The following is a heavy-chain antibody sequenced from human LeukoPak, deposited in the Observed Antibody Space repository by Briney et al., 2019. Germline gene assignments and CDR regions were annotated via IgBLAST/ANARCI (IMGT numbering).Heavy chain of an antibody. D-gene: IGHD6-13*01. CDR1: VFSISDHH. CDR3: VRVVTTGSGWYHFDN. J-gene: IGHJ4*02. Sequence: PGGSLRLSCAGAVFSISDHHMDGVPEAPGRGGEWGGHSATTKTNSCTTQYAASARGRFTISRDDSQISLYLQLNSLRTEDTAVYYCVRVVTTGSGWYHFDNWGLGTLVTVSS. V-gene: IGHV3-72*01. CDR2: SATTKTNSCTT.